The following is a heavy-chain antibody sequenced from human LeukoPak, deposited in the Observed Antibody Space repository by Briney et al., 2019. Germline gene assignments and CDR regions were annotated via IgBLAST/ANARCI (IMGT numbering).Heavy chain of an antibody. Sequence: PGGSLRPSCETSGFTFSNYAMSWVRQAPGRGLEWVSGISYGDGGTYYADSVKGRFTISRDNAKNSLYLQMNSLRAEDTAVYYCAREAEDDSSGYYVRTWDYWGQGTLVTVSS. CDR3: AREAEDDSSGYYVRTWDY. J-gene: IGHJ4*02. CDR2: ISYGDGGT. V-gene: IGHV3-21*01. CDR1: GFTFSNYA. D-gene: IGHD3-22*01.